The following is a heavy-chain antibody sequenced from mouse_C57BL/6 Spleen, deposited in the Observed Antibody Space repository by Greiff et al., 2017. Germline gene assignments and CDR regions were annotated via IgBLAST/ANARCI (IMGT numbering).Heavy chain of an antibody. Sequence: EVQLQQSGPGLVKPSQSLSLTCSVTGYSITSGYYWNWIRQFPGNKLEWMGYISYDGSNNYNPSLKNRISITRDTSKNQFFLKLNSVTTEDTATYYCARSHTGTGFDYWGQGTTLTVSS. CDR2: ISYDGSN. J-gene: IGHJ2*01. CDR3: ARSHTGTGFDY. V-gene: IGHV3-6*01. D-gene: IGHD4-1*01. CDR1: GYSITSGYY.